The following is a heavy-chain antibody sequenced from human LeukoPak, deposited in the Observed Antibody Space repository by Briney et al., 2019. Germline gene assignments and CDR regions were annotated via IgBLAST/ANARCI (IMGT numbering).Heavy chain of an antibody. CDR2: IIPIFGAA. D-gene: IGHD4-17*01. CDR1: GGTFSSYA. J-gene: IGHJ3*02. Sequence: SVKVSCKASGGTFSSYAISWVRQAPGQGLEWMGGIIPIFGAANYAQKFQGRVTITTDDSTSTAYMELSSLRSEDTAVYYCARGSTVTTFVVDIWGQGTMVTVSS. V-gene: IGHV1-69*05. CDR3: ARGSTVTTFVVDI.